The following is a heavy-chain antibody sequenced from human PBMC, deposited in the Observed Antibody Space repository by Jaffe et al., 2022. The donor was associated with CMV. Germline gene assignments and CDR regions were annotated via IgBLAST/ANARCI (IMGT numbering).Heavy chain of an antibody. Sequence: QVQLVESGGGVVQPGRSLRLSCAASGFTFSSYGMHWVRQAPGKGLEWVAVISYDGSNKYYADSVKGRFTISRDNSKNTLYLQMNSLRAEDTAVYYCAKDFWRSAAAAGMRPRFDPWGQGTLVTVSS. CDR1: GFTFSSYG. CDR2: ISYDGSNK. CDR3: AKDFWRSAAAAGMRPRFDP. D-gene: IGHD6-13*01. J-gene: IGHJ5*02. V-gene: IGHV3-30*18.